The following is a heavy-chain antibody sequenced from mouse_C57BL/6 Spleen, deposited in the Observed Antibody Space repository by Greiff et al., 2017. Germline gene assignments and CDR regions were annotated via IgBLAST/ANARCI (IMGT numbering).Heavy chain of an antibody. CDR1: GYSFTGYY. D-gene: IGHD1-1*01. CDR3: ARGGDYYGSSYDY. J-gene: IGHJ2*01. V-gene: IGHV1-42*01. CDR2: INPSTGGT. Sequence: VQLKESGPELVKPGASVKISCKASGYSFTGYYMNWVKQSPEKSLEWIGEINPSTGGTTYNQKFKAKATLTVDKSSSTAYMQLKSLTSEDSAVYYCARGGDYYGSSYDYWGQGTTLTVSS.